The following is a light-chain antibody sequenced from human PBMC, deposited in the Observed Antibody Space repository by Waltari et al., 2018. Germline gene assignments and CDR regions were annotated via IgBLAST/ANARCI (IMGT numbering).Light chain of an antibody. V-gene: IGLV1-47*02. Sequence: QSVLTQPPSASANPGLRVTISCSGSSSNVGRDNVYWFQQLPGTAPKLLIYNDHQRPSGVPDRFSGSKSGTSASLAISGLRSEDEADYYCVAWDDSLSGYVFGTGTKVTVL. CDR1: SSNVGRDN. J-gene: IGLJ1*01. CDR2: NDH. CDR3: VAWDDSLSGYV.